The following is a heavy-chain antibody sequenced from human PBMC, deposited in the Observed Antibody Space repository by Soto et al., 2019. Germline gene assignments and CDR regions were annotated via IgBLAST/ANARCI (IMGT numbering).Heavy chain of an antibody. D-gene: IGHD3-16*02. V-gene: IGHV4-30-4*01. CDR3: ARGTYFDSAWGTYRVGSSGCFDY. CDR2: IHSSGST. CDR1: GGSISSGDNY. J-gene: IGHJ4*02. Sequence: QVQLQESGPGLVKPSQTLSLTCSISGGSISSGDNYWSWIRQPPGKGLEWIGYIHSSGSTFYNPSLKSRVTISIDTSKNLFSLKLSSVTAADTAVYSCARGTYFDSAWGTYRVGSSGCFDYWGQGTLVSVSS.